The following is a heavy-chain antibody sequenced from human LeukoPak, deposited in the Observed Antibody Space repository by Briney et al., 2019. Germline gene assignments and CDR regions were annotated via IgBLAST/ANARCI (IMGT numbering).Heavy chain of an antibody. J-gene: IGHJ4*02. V-gene: IGHV7-4-1*02. D-gene: IGHD6-19*01. Sequence: ASVKVSCKASGYTFTSYAMNWVRQAPGQGLEWMGWINTNTGNPTYAQGFTGRFVFSLDTSVSTAYLQISGLKAEDTAVYYCARDVTSGWYRGFDYWGQGTLVTVSS. CDR2: INTNTGNP. CDR1: GYTFTSYA. CDR3: ARDVTSGWYRGFDY.